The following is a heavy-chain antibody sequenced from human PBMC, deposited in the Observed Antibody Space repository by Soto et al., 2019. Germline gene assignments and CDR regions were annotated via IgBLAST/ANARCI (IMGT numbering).Heavy chain of an antibody. CDR2: ISNRGDT. Sequence: CGSLRLSCTASGFIVWDTYVNWVRKAPGKGLEWVSVISNRGDTHYADSVRGRFSLSRDISDNTLHLQMNNLRVEDTAVYYCAREPRYCRGGSCSITGDAYDIWGQGTMVTVSS. D-gene: IGHD2-15*01. CDR1: GFIVWDTY. J-gene: IGHJ3*02. V-gene: IGHV3-66*01. CDR3: AREPRYCRGGSCSITGDAYDI.